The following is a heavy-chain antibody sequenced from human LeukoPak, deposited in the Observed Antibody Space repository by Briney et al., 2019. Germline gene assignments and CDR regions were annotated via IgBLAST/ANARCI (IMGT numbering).Heavy chain of an antibody. V-gene: IGHV3-23*01. J-gene: IGHJ4*02. CDR3: ERSSWVSSTDAVR. CDR1: GLTFSSFA. Sequence: GGSLRLSCAAPGLTFSSFAMGWVRQGPARGLEWVSRIRGSGETFHGDSVKGLFTLSSESYKNAVYFQLNNVRGEDTGIYYCERSSWVSSTDAVRWGQGTLVTGSS. CDR2: IRGSGET. D-gene: IGHD3-16*01.